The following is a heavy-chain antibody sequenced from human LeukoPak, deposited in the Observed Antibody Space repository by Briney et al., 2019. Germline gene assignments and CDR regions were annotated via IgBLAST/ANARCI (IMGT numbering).Heavy chain of an antibody. CDR3: ASYADPYCSGGSCYSGV. J-gene: IGHJ4*02. V-gene: IGHV3-7*01. CDR1: GFTFSNYW. D-gene: IGHD2-15*01. CDR2: IKTDGSEK. Sequence: GGSLRLSCEGSGFTFSNYWMGWVRQAPGKGLQWVANIKTDGSEKYYVDSVKGRFTISRDNAKNSLYLQMNSLRAEDTAVYYCASYADPYCSGGSCYSGVWGQGTLVTVSS.